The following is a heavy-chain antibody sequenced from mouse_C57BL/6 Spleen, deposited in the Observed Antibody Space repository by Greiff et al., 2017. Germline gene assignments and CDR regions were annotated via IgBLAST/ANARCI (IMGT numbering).Heavy chain of an antibody. CDR3: ARNGGYSNYFYFDY. CDR2: IWTGGGT. Sequence: VQLVESGPGLVAPSQSLSITCTVSGFSLTSYAISWVRQPPGKGLEWLGVIWTGGGTNYNSALKSRLSISKDNSKSQVFLKMNSLQTDDTARYYCARNGGYSNYFYFDYWGQGTTLTVSS. CDR1: GFSLTSYA. V-gene: IGHV2-9-1*01. J-gene: IGHJ2*01. D-gene: IGHD2-5*01.